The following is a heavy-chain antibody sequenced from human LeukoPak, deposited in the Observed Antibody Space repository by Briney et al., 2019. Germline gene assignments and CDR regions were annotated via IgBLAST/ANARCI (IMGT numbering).Heavy chain of an antibody. D-gene: IGHD2-8*01. J-gene: IGHJ5*02. Sequence: GASVKVSCKASGYTFTSYAMNWVRQAPGQGLEWMGWINTNTGNPTYAQGFTGRFVFSLDTSVSTAYLQISSLKAEDTAVYYCARGGIVLMVYARNNWFDLWGQGTLVTVSS. CDR2: INTNTGNP. CDR1: GYTFTSYA. V-gene: IGHV7-4-1*02. CDR3: ARGGIVLMVYARNNWFDL.